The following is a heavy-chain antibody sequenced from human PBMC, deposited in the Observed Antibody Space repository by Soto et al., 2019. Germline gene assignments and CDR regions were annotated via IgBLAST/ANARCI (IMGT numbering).Heavy chain of an antibody. J-gene: IGHJ4*02. D-gene: IGHD5-18*01. V-gene: IGHV3-74*01. CDR3: IRGAERGYSYGYGY. Sequence: GGSLRLSCAASGFTFSSYWMHWVRQAPGKGLVWVSRINSDGSSTNYADSVKGRFTISRDNAKNTLYLQMNSLRAEDTAVYYCIRGAERGYSYGYGYWGQGTLVTVSS. CDR1: GFTFSSYW. CDR2: INSDGSST.